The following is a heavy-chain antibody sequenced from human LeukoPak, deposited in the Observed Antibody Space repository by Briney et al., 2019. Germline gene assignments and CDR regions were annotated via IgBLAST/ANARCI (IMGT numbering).Heavy chain of an antibody. CDR3: AREGPIVGATHLVDY. D-gene: IGHD1-26*01. Sequence: GASVKVSCKAYGYTFTDYYMHWVRQAPGQGLEWMGWINPNSGGTNYAQKFQGRVTMTRDTSISTAYMELSRLRSDDTAVYYCAREGPIVGATHLVDYWGQGTLVTVS. CDR1: GYTFTDYY. CDR2: INPNSGGT. J-gene: IGHJ4*02. V-gene: IGHV1-2*02.